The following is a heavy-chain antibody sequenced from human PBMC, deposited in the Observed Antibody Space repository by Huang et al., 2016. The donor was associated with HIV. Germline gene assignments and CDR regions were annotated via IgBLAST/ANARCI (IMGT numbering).Heavy chain of an antibody. D-gene: IGHD6-6*01. CDR2: INPKRGGT. V-gene: IGHV1-2*02. Sequence: QVQLVQSGAEVKNPGASVRVSCKASGYTFTDSNIHWVRQAPGQGLGWMGWINPKRGGTIYAPRFQGRVTMTRDTTISTVHMDLRRIQSDDTAVYFCARDWSFGSSTSPADWGQGTLVTVSS. J-gene: IGHJ4*02. CDR1: GYTFTDSN. CDR3: ARDWSFGSSTSPAD.